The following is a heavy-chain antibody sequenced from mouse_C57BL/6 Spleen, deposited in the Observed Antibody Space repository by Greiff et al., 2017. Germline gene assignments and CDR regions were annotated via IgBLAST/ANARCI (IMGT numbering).Heavy chain of an antibody. Sequence: EVQLVESGGDLVKPGGSLKLSCAASGFTFSSYGMSWVRQTPDKRLEWVATISSGGSYTYYPDSVKGRFTISRDNAKNTLYLQMISLKSEDTAMYYCARQNSNYAMDYWGQGTSVTVSS. V-gene: IGHV5-6*01. CDR3: ARQNSNYAMDY. CDR1: GFTFSSYG. CDR2: ISSGGSYT. J-gene: IGHJ4*01.